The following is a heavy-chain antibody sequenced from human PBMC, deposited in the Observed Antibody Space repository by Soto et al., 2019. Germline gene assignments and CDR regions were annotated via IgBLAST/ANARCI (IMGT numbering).Heavy chain of an antibody. CDR2: IREDGGDI. D-gene: IGHD2-15*01. V-gene: IGHV3-7*01. CDR1: QFTFSNHW. J-gene: IGHJ3*02. Sequence: EVQLVESGGGLVQPGGSLRLSCAASQFTFSNHWMGWVRQAPGQGLEWVANIREDGGDIYYVDSVKGRFTISRDNAKNSLFQQMSSLRAEETALYYCARAMGWRDAFDIWGQGTMVTVAS. CDR3: ARAMGWRDAFDI.